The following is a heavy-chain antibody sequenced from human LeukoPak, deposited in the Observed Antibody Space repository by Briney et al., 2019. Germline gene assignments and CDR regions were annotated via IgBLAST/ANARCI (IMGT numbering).Heavy chain of an antibody. V-gene: IGHV4-39*01. J-gene: IGHJ4*02. D-gene: IGHD4-11*01. CDR1: GGSISSSSYY. CDR3: ARLDRDDDSNYIFDY. Sequence: PSETLSLTCTVSGGSISSSSYYWGWIRQPPGKGLEWIGSIYYSGSTYYNPSLKIRVSISVDTSKNQFSLTVNSVTAAVTAVYYCARLDRDDDSNYIFDYWGQGTLVTVSS. CDR2: IYYSGST.